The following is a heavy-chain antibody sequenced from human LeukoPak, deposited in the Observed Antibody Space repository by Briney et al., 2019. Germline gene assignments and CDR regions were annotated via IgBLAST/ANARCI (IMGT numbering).Heavy chain of an antibody. Sequence: PSGTLSLTCAVSGGSISSSNWWSWVRQPPGKGLEWIGEINHSGSTNYNPSLKSRVTISVDTSKNQFSLKLSSVTAADTAVYYCARGREVMATIFYYYYMDVWGKGTTVTVSS. CDR2: INHSGST. CDR1: GGSISSSNW. D-gene: IGHD5-24*01. J-gene: IGHJ6*03. V-gene: IGHV4-4*02. CDR3: ARGREVMATIFYYYYMDV.